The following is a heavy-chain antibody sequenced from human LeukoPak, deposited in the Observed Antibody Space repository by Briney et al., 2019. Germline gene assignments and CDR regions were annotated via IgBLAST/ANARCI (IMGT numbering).Heavy chain of an antibody. Sequence: PSESLSLTCTVSGGLINSYYWHWIRQSPGRGLEWVASIHITDISYSPSLKSRVIVSVDTSKNQVFLNLTSLTTADTALYYCARGFFYNGKYDWLDPWGQGTLVTVSS. J-gene: IGHJ5*02. D-gene: IGHD1-26*01. CDR1: GGLINSYY. CDR2: IHITDI. CDR3: ARGFFYNGKYDWLDP. V-gene: IGHV4-4*08.